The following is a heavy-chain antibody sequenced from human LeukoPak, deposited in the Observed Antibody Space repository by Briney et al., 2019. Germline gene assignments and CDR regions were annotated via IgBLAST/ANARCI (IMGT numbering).Heavy chain of an antibody. J-gene: IGHJ4*02. V-gene: IGHV3-30*02. Sequence: GGSLRLSCAASGFTFSSYGMHWVRQAPGKGLEWVAFIRYDGSNKYYADSVKGRFTISRVNSKNTLYLQMNSLRAEDTAVYYCARVTYGSGTYGAFDYWGQGTLVTVSS. CDR3: ARVTYGSGTYGAFDY. CDR2: IRYDGSNK. CDR1: GFTFSSYG. D-gene: IGHD3-10*01.